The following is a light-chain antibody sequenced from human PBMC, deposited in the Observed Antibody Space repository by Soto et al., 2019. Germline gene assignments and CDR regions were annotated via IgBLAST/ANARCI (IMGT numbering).Light chain of an antibody. CDR2: WAS. Sequence: DIVMTQSPDSLAVSLGERATINCKCSQSVLYSSNNKNYLAWYQQRPGQPPKLLIYWASTRESGVPDRFSGSGTGTEFTLTITSLQAEDVAVYYCQQYESTPPTFGPGTKLEIK. CDR3: QQYESTPPT. CDR1: QSVLYSSNNKNY. J-gene: IGKJ2*01. V-gene: IGKV4-1*01.